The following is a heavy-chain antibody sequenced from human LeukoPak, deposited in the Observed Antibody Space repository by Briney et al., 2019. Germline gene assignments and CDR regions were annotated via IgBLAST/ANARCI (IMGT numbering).Heavy chain of an antibody. CDR1: EFAFSSYA. D-gene: IGHD5-12*01. CDR3: AKDLGSWPRYFDY. CDR2: ISGSGGST. J-gene: IGHJ4*02. Sequence: GFLRLSCAASEFAFSSYAMSWVRQAPGKGLEWASAISGSGGSTYYADSVKGRFTISRDNSKNTLYLQMNSLRAEDTAVYYCAKDLGSWPRYFDYWGQGTLVTVSS. V-gene: IGHV3-23*01.